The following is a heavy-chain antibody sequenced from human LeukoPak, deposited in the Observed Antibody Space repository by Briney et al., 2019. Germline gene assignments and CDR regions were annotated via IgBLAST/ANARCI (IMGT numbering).Heavy chain of an antibody. V-gene: IGHV3-23*01. CDR3: AKDRKLVQDAFDI. CDR2: ISGSGGST. J-gene: IGHJ3*02. CDR1: GFTFSSYA. D-gene: IGHD6-13*01. Sequence: GGSLRLSCTASGFTFSSYAMSWVRQAPGKGLEWVSTISGSGGSTYCTDSVKGRFTISRDNSKNTLYLQMNSLRAEDTAVYYCAKDRKLVQDAFDIWGQGTMVTVSS.